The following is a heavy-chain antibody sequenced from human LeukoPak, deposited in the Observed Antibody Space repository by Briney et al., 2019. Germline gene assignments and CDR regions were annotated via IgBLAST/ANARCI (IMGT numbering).Heavy chain of an antibody. CDR2: IYYSGNT. Sequence: PSETLSLTCTVSGGSISNYYWSWIRQPPGKGLEWIGYIYYSGNTNYNPSLKSRVTISVDTSKNQFSLKLTSVTAADTAVYYCARAGRSYSSGWFSDYWGQGTLVTVSS. CDR3: ARAGRSYSSGWFSDY. CDR1: GGSISNYY. D-gene: IGHD6-19*01. V-gene: IGHV4-59*01. J-gene: IGHJ4*02.